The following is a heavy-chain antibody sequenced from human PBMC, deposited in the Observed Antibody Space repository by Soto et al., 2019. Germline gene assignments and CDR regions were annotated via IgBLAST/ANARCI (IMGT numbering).Heavy chain of an antibody. Sequence: SETLSLTCTVSGGSISSGSYYWSWIRQHPGKGLEWIGYIYYSGSTYYNPSLKSRVTISVDTSKNQFSLKLSSVTAADTAVYYCARDHLWGYYYDSSGYFHDAFDIWGQGTMVTVSS. V-gene: IGHV4-31*03. J-gene: IGHJ3*02. CDR2: IYYSGST. CDR1: GGSISSGSYY. CDR3: ARDHLWGYYYDSSGYFHDAFDI. D-gene: IGHD3-22*01.